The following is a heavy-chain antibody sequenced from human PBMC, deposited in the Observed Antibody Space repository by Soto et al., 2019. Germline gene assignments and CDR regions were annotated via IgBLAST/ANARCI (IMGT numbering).Heavy chain of an antibody. CDR2: ISSSSSTI. D-gene: IGHD3-3*01. Sequence: GGSLRLSCAASGFTFSSYSMNWVRQAPGKGLEWVSYISSSSSTIYYADSVKGRFTISRDNAKNSLYLQMNSLRDEDTAVYYCARGVTIFGVVIPYYFDYWGQGTLVTVSS. J-gene: IGHJ4*02. CDR1: GFTFSSYS. CDR3: ARGVTIFGVVIPYYFDY. V-gene: IGHV3-48*02.